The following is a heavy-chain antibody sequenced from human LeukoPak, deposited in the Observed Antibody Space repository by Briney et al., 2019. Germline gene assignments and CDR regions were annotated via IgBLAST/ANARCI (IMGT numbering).Heavy chain of an antibody. CDR1: GFTFSSYG. J-gene: IGHJ4*02. Sequence: PGGSLRLSCAASGFTFSSYGMHWVRQAPGKGREWVAVISYDGSNKYYADSVKGRFTISRDNSKNTLYLQMNSLRAEDTAVYYCAKDAEIVVVPAALDYWGQGTLVTVSS. CDR2: ISYDGSNK. CDR3: AKDAEIVVVPAALDY. V-gene: IGHV3-30*18. D-gene: IGHD2-2*01.